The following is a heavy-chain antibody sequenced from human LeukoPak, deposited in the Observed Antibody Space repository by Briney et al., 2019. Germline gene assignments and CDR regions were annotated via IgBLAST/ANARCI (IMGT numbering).Heavy chain of an antibody. CDR2: ISSSSSYT. D-gene: IGHD3-10*01. J-gene: IGHJ4*02. CDR1: GFTFSDYY. Sequence: GGSLRLSCAASGFTFSDYYMSWIRQAPGKGLEGVSYISSSSSYTNYADSVKGRFTISRDNAKNSLYLQMNSLRAEDTAVYYCARESSKHDYWGQGTLVTVSS. V-gene: IGHV3-11*05. CDR3: ARESSKHDY.